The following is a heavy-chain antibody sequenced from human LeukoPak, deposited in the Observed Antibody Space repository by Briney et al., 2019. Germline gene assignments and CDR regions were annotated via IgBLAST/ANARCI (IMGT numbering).Heavy chain of an antibody. CDR1: GYTFTSYG. Sequence: ASVKVSCKASGYTFTSYGTSWVRQAPGQGLEWMGWISAYNGNTNYAQKLQGRVTMTTDTSTSTAYMELRSLRSDDTAVYYCATPPPGYSSPWYLTVWGQGTLVTVSS. V-gene: IGHV1-18*01. J-gene: IGHJ4*02. D-gene: IGHD6-13*01. CDR3: ATPPPGYSSPWYLTV. CDR2: ISAYNGNT.